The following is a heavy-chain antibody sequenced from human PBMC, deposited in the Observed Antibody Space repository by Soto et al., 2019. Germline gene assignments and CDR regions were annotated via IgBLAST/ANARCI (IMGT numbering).Heavy chain of an antibody. CDR2: INHSGST. Sequence: SETLSLTCAVYGGSFSGYYLSWIRQPPGKGLEWIGEINHSGSTNYNPSLKSRVTISVDTSKNQFSLKLSSVTAADTAVYYCARGRGSREDYYYGMDVWGQGTTVTV. CDR3: ARGRGSREDYYYGMDV. D-gene: IGHD6-13*01. J-gene: IGHJ6*02. V-gene: IGHV4-34*01. CDR1: GGSFSGYY.